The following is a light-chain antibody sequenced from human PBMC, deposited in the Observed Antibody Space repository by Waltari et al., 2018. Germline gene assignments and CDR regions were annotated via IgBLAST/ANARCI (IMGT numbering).Light chain of an antibody. Sequence: DIQLTPSPSAVSSSGGAGVTTTCRPSQGISSWLAWYQQKPGKVPKLLIYAASSLQSGVPSRFSGSVSGTDFTLNISSLQPEDFATYYCQQANSFPLTFGGGTKVEIK. CDR2: AAS. J-gene: IGKJ4*01. CDR1: QGISSW. V-gene: IGKV1-12*01. CDR3: QQANSFPLT.